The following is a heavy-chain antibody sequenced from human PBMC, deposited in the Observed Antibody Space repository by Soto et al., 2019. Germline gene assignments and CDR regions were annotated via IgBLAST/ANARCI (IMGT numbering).Heavy chain of an antibody. CDR3: ARLGWNIRKYYYYYMDV. Sequence: PSETLSLTCAVYGGSFSGYYWSWIRQPPGKGLEWIGEINHSGSTNYNPSLKSRVTISVDTSKNQFSLKLSSVTAADTAVYYCARLGWNIRKYYYYYMDVWGKGTTVTVSS. D-gene: IGHD1-1*01. CDR1: GGSFSGYY. V-gene: IGHV4-34*01. CDR2: INHSGST. J-gene: IGHJ6*03.